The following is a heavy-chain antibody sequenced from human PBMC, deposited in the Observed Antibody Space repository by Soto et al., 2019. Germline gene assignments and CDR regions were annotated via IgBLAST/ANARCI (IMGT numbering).Heavy chain of an antibody. V-gene: IGHV2-5*02. CDR3: AHLVVAGLTYYFDY. CDR1: GFSLSTSAVG. J-gene: IGHJ4*02. Sequence: QITLKESGTTLVNPTQTLTLTCTFSGFSLSTSAVGVGWIRQPPGKALEWLAFIYWDDDKRYSPSLKSSLTITKDTSKNQVVLAMTNMDPVDTATYDCAHLVVAGLTYYFDYWGQGTLVTVSS. CDR2: IYWDDDK. D-gene: IGHD2-15*01.